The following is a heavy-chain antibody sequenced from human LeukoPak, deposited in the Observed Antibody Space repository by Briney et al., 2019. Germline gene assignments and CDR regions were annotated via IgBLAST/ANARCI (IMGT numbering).Heavy chain of an antibody. Sequence: PGGSLRLSCAASGFTFDDYAMHWVRQAPGKGLEWVSGNSWNSGSIGYADSVKGRFTISRDNAKNSLYLQMNSLRAEDMALYYCAKDRNYYDSSAFDYWGQGTLVTVSS. CDR3: AKDRNYYDSSAFDY. J-gene: IGHJ4*02. V-gene: IGHV3-9*03. CDR2: NSWNSGSI. D-gene: IGHD3-22*01. CDR1: GFTFDDYA.